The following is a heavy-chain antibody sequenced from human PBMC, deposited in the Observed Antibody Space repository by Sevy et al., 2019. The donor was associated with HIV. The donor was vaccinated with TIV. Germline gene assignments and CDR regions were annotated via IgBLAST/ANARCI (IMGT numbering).Heavy chain of an antibody. CDR3: AGENAWGRGYS. CDR1: GGSITSLY. Sequence: SETLSLTCTVSGGSITSLYWNWIRQPPGKGLEWIANIYYNGHINYNPSFKIRVTLSLDTSKNQFSLRLSSVTAADTAMYYCAGENAWGRGYSWGQGTLVTVSS. V-gene: IGHV4-59*08. CDR2: IYYNGHI. D-gene: IGHD1-26*01. J-gene: IGHJ4*02.